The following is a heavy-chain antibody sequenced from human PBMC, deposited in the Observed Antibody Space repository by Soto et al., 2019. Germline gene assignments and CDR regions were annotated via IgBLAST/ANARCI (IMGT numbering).Heavy chain of an antibody. Sequence: EVQLMESGGGLVQPGGSLRLSCAASEFSFSSYGLNWVRQAPGKGLEWVSAISATGTTTYYADSVKGRFTISRDHSKRTLFLQMDSLSPEDTAVYYCATYSSPFDYWGQGTLVTVSS. CDR1: EFSFSSYG. J-gene: IGHJ4*02. V-gene: IGHV3-23*01. CDR3: ATYSSPFDY. D-gene: IGHD6-13*01. CDR2: ISATGTTT.